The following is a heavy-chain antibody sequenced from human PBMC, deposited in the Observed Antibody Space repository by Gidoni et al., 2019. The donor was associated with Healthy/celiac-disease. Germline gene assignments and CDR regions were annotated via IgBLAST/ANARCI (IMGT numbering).Heavy chain of an antibody. CDR2: IIPILGIA. V-gene: IGHV1-69*08. CDR3: ARERGYSYGRPQPTYGYYGMDV. D-gene: IGHD5-18*01. CDR1: GGTFSSYT. Sequence: QVQLVQSGAEVKKPGSSVKVSCKASGGTFSSYTISWVRQAPGQGLEWMGRIIPILGIANYAQKFQGRVTITADKSTSTAYMELSSLRSEDTAVYYCARERGYSYGRPQPTYGYYGMDVWGQGTTVTVSS. J-gene: IGHJ6*02.